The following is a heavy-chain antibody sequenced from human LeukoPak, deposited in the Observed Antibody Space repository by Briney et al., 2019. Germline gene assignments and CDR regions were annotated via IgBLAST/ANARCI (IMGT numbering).Heavy chain of an antibody. CDR3: ARGDYDYVWGSLFDY. CDR1: GGSFSGYY. Sequence: ASETLSLTCAVYGGSFSGYYWSWIRQPPGEGLEWIGEINHSGSTNYNPSLKSRVTISVDTSKNQFSLKLSSVTAADTAVYYCARGDYDYVWGSLFDYWGQGTLVTVSS. J-gene: IGHJ4*02. CDR2: INHSGST. V-gene: IGHV4-34*01. D-gene: IGHD3-16*01.